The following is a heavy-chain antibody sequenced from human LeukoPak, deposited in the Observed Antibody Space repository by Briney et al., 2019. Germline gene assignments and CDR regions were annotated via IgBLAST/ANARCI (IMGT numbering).Heavy chain of an antibody. D-gene: IGHD5-18*01. CDR2: IYSGGST. J-gene: IGHJ4*02. CDR3: AGEMVTVRAFDY. V-gene: IGHV3-66*01. Sequence: GGSLRLSCAASGFTFSSYSMNWVRQAPGKGLEWVSVIYSGGSTYYADSVKGRFTISRDNSKNTLYLQMNTLTAEDTAVYYCAGEMVTVRAFDYWGQGTLVTVSP. CDR1: GFTFSSYS.